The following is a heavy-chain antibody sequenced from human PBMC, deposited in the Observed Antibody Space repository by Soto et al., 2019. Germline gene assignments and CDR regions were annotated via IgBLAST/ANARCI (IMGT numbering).Heavy chain of an antibody. CDR3: ERGRDCSSTSCYLPMDV. D-gene: IGHD2-2*01. V-gene: IGHV3-66*01. CDR1: EFKVGGND. Sequence: GGSHRLSSAASEFKVGGNDVSWVRQEPGKGLEWVSVIYSGGSTYYADSVKGRFTISRDNSKNTLYLQMNSLRAEDTAVYYCERGRDCSSTSCYLPMDVWGKGTTVTVSS. CDR2: IYSGGST. J-gene: IGHJ6*04.